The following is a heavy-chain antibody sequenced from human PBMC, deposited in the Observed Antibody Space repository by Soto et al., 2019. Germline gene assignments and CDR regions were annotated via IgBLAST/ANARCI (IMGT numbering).Heavy chain of an antibody. D-gene: IGHD2-2*01. J-gene: IGHJ4*01. Sequence: GGSLRLSCAASGFTFSSYAMSWVRQAPGKGLEWVSAISGSGGSTYYADSVKGRFTISRDNSKNTLYLQMNSLRAEDTAVYYCAKIKGMAVVPADYPMAAGGQGTRVTVPS. V-gene: IGHV3-23*01. CDR1: GFTFSSYA. CDR2: ISGSGGST. CDR3: AKIKGMAVVPADYPMAA.